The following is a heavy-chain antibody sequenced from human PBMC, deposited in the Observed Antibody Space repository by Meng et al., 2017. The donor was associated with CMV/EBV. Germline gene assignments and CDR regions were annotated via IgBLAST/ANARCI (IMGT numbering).Heavy chain of an antibody. D-gene: IGHD3-3*01. V-gene: IGHV1-8*03. CDR3: ARRSVVVPAAPWTYYDFWSGYYTEGYYYYGMDV. CDR2: MNPNSGNT. Sequence: ASVKVSCKASGYTFTSYDINWVRQATGQGLEWMGWMNPNSGNTGYAQKFQGRVTITRNTSISTAYMELCSLRSEDTAVYYCARRSVVVPAAPWTYYDFWSGYYTEGYYYYGMDVWGQGTTVTVSS. CDR1: GYTFTSYD. J-gene: IGHJ6*02.